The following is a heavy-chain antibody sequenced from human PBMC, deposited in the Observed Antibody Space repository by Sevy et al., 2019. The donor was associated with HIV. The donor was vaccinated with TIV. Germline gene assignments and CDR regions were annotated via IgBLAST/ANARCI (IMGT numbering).Heavy chain of an antibody. CDR1: GFTFSSYA. CDR3: ARSSGFYYYFDY. D-gene: IGHD6-25*01. J-gene: IGHJ4*02. V-gene: IGHV3-30-3*01. CDR2: ISYDESNK. Sequence: GGSLRLSCAASGFTFSSYAMHWVRQAPGKGLEWVAVISYDESNKYYADSVKGRFTISRDNSKNTLYLQMNSLRAEDTAVYYCARSSGFYYYFDYWGQGTLVTVSS.